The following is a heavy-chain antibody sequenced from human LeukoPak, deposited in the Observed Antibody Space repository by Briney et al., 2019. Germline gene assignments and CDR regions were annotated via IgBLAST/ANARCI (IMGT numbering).Heavy chain of an antibody. D-gene: IGHD3-22*01. Sequence: SETLSLPCTVSGGSISSSSYYWGWIRQPPGKGLEWIGSIYYSGSTYYNPSLKSRVTISVGTSKNQFSLKLGSVTAADTAVYYCARVVYYDSSGYHPYYYYYMDVWGKGTTVTVSS. CDR3: ARVVYYDSSGYHPYYYYYMDV. CDR1: GGSISSSSYY. J-gene: IGHJ6*03. V-gene: IGHV4-39*07. CDR2: IYYSGST.